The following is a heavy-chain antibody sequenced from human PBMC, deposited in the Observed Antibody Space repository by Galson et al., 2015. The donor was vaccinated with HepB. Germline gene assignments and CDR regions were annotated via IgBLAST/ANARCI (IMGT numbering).Heavy chain of an antibody. D-gene: IGHD3-16*01. J-gene: IGHJ6*03. Sequence: SLRLSCAASGFTFSNFGMKWVRQAPGKDLEWLSYITGGSPTMYYADSVKGRFTISRDSAKSSLYLQMNSLRAEDTAVYYCARSYNYYYMDVWGEGTTVTVSS. CDR1: GFTFSNFG. CDR3: ARSYNYYYMDV. V-gene: IGHV3-48*01. CDR2: ITGGSPTM.